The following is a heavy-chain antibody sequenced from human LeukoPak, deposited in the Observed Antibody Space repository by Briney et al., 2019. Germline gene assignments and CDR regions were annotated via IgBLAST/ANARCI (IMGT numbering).Heavy chain of an antibody. CDR2: IESDESIR. V-gene: IGHV3-30*02. D-gene: IGHD3-10*02. CDR1: GLTFRRYG. J-gene: IGHJ6*04. CDR3: AELGITMIGGV. Sequence: PGGSLRLSCAASGLTFRRYGMHCVRQTPGKGLEWVAFIESDESIRQYADLVKGRFTISRDNAKNSLYLQMNSLRAEDTAVYYCAELGITMIGGVWGKGTTVTISS.